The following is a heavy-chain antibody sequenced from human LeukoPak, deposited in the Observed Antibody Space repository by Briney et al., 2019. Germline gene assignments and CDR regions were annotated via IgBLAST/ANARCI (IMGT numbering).Heavy chain of an antibody. CDR2: IYYSGST. CDR3: ARRMPGYYYYMDV. Sequence: SETLSLTCTVSGGSISSYYWSWIRQPPGKGLEWIGYIYYSGSTYYNPSLKSRVTISVDTSKNQFSLKLSSVTAADTAVYYCARRMPGYYYYMDVWGKGTTVTVSS. D-gene: IGHD2-15*01. CDR1: GGSISSYY. V-gene: IGHV4-59*12. J-gene: IGHJ6*03.